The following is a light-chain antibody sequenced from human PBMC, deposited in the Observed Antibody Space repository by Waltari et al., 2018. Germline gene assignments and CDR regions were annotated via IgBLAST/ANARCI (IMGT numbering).Light chain of an antibody. Sequence: IHLTQSPSSLSASVGDRVTITCRASQGISSYLAWYQQKPGKTPKLLIYAASTLQSAVPSRFSGSGSVTDFTLIISSLQPEDFASYYGQQLNSYPLTFGGGTKVEIK. V-gene: IGKV1-9*01. J-gene: IGKJ4*01. CDR2: AAS. CDR1: QGISSY. CDR3: QQLNSYPLT.